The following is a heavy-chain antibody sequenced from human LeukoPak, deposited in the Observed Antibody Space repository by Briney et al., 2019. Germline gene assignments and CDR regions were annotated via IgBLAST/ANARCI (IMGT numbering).Heavy chain of an antibody. J-gene: IGHJ6*03. D-gene: IGHD3-10*01. V-gene: IGHV1-18*01. CDR1: GYTFTSYG. CDR3: ARDRYYYGSGIGYYMDV. CDR2: IRAYNGNT. Sequence: GASVKVSCXASGYTFTSYGISWVRQAPGQGLEWMVWIRAYNGNTNYAQKLQGRGTMTTDTSTSTAYMELSSLRSEDTAVYYCARDRYYYGSGIGYYMDVWGKGTTVTVSS.